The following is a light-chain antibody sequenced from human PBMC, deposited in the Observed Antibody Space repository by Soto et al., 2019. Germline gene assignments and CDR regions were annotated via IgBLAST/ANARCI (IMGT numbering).Light chain of an antibody. CDR2: DVN. J-gene: IGLJ3*02. V-gene: IGLV2-14*01. CDR3: SSFTSTSTLDWV. CDR1: STDIGGYNY. Sequence: QSVLTQPVSVSGSPGQSITISCTGSSTDIGGYNYVSWYQHHPGKAPKLIIYDVNNRPSGVSSRFSGSKSGNTASLTISGLQAEDDADYYCSSFTSTSTLDWVFGGGTKLTVL.